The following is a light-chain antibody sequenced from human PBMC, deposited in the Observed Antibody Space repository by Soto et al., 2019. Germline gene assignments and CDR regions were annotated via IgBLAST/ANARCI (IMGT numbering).Light chain of an antibody. CDR1: YSNIGSNS. V-gene: IGLV1-47*01. Sequence: QSVLTQPPSASGTPGQRVTISCSGTYSNIGSNSVYWYQQLPGTAPKLLISKHDQRPSGVPDRFSGSKSGTSASLAISGLRSEDEADYYCAAWDDSLSAHVFGTGTKLTVL. J-gene: IGLJ1*01. CDR2: KHD. CDR3: AAWDDSLSAHV.